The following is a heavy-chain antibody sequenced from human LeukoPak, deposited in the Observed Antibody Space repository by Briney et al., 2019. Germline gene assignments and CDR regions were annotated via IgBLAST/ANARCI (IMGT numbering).Heavy chain of an antibody. J-gene: IGHJ4*02. CDR1: GGSFSGYY. V-gene: IGHV4-34*01. CDR3: ARAVAGCLWY. CDR2: INHSGST. Sequence: SETLSLTCAVYGGSFSGYYWSWIRQPPGKGLEWIGEINHSGSTNYNPSLKSRVTISVDTSKNQFSLKLSSVTAADTAVYHCARAVAGCLWYWGQGTLVTVSS. D-gene: IGHD6-19*01.